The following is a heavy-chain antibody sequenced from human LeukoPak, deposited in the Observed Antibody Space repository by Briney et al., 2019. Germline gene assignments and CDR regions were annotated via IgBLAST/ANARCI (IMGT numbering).Heavy chain of an antibody. CDR2: ISYTGST. Sequence: SETLSLTCIVSGGSVTSFYWSWIRQPPGKGLEWIGYISYTGSTNYNPSLKSRVTISVDTSKTQFSLKLTSVTAADTAVYYCAREGSSGWHWFDPWGRGTLVTVSS. J-gene: IGHJ5*02. CDR3: AREGSSGWHWFDP. CDR1: GGSVTSFY. D-gene: IGHD6-25*01. V-gene: IGHV4-59*02.